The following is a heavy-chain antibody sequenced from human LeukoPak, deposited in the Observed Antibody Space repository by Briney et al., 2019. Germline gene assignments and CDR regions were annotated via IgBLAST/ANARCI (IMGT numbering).Heavy chain of an antibody. CDR1: GFTFSNFD. Sequence: GGCLRLSCATSGFTFSNFDLHWVRQATGEGLEWVSAIGTAGDTYYPDSVKGRFTISRDNAKNSFYLQMNNLRAGDTAVYYCSRGGAPAGYAYDIWGHGTVVTVSS. CDR2: IGTAGDT. J-gene: IGHJ3*02. CDR3: SRGGAPAGYAYDI. V-gene: IGHV3-13*01. D-gene: IGHD6-13*01.